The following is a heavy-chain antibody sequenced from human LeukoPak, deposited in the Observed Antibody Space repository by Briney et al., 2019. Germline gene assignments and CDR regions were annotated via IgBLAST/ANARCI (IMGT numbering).Heavy chain of an antibody. V-gene: IGHV4-34*01. CDR3: TRSPPPGATAYGVVDL. CDR1: GGSFSASY. D-gene: IGHD3-3*01. Sequence: SETLSLTCAVYGGSFSASYWSWIRQPPNKGLEWIGKINHSGSTNYNPSLKSRVTISIDTSKNQFSLKLRSVTAADTAVYYCTRSPPPGATAYGVVDLWGQGTLVTVSS. J-gene: IGHJ5*01. CDR2: INHSGST.